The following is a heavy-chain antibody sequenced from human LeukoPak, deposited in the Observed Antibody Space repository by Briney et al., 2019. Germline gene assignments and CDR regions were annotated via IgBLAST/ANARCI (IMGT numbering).Heavy chain of an antibody. CDR1: GYSFSTSW. J-gene: IGHJ6*02. Sequence: GESLKISCKGSGYSFSTSWIAWVRQMPGKGLEWMGIIYLGDSDTKYSPSFQGQVTISADKSISTAYLQWSSLKASDTAIYYCARHFPHNGYSGYDPIGGYYYYGMDVWGQGTSITVSS. D-gene: IGHD5-12*01. CDR3: ARHFPHNGYSGYDPIGGYYYYGMDV. V-gene: IGHV5-51*01. CDR2: IYLGDSDT.